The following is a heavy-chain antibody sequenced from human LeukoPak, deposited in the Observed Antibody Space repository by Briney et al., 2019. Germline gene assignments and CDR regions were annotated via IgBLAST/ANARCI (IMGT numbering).Heavy chain of an antibody. CDR2: IYWNDDK. Sequence: SGPTLVNPTQTLTLTCTFSGFSLSASGVGVGWIRQPPGKALEWLALIYWNDDKDYSPSLKSRLTITKDTSKNQVVLTMTNMDPVDTATYDCAHEKSSARVFDSWGQGTLVTVSS. CDR1: GFSLSASGVG. V-gene: IGHV2-5*01. D-gene: IGHD2-2*01. CDR3: AHEKSSARVFDS. J-gene: IGHJ4*02.